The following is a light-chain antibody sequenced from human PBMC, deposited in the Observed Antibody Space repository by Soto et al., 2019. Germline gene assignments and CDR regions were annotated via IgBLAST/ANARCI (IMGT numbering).Light chain of an antibody. J-gene: IGKJ2*01. CDR1: QSVTNN. V-gene: IGKV3-15*01. CDR3: QQYTNWYT. CDR2: GAS. Sequence: ETVMAQSPATLSVSPGERATLSCRASQSVTNNLAWYQQKPGQAPRLLIQGASTRATGVPARFSGSGSGTEFTLTISSLQSEDFAVYYCQQYTNWYTFGQGTKLEIK.